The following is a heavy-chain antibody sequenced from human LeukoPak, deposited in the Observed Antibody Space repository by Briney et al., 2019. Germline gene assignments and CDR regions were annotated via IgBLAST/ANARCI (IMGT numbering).Heavy chain of an antibody. CDR3: ARDRDGYSSGWYGLDY. J-gene: IGHJ4*02. V-gene: IGHV1-18*04. D-gene: IGHD6-19*01. CDR1: GYTFTSYY. Sequence: GASVKVSCKASGYTFTSYYMHWVRQAPGQGLEWMGWISAYNGNTNYAQKLQGRVTMTTDTSTSTAYMELRNLRSDDTAVYYCARDRDGYSSGWYGLDYWGQGTLVTVSS. CDR2: ISAYNGNT.